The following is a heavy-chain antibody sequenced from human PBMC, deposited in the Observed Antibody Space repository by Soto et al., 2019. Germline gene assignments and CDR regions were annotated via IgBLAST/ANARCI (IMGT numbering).Heavy chain of an antibody. CDR2: TRKQVNSYTT. J-gene: IGHJ6*02. CDR1: GFTFRDHY. Sequence: EVQLVEFGGGLVQPGGSLRLSCVASGFTFRDHYMDWVHQAPGKGLEWVGRTRKQVNSYTTEYAASVKGRFTISRDDSKNSLYLQMNSLRTEDSDVYYCGRGAYCSSTSCYYYYGMDVWGQGTTVTVSS. V-gene: IGHV3-72*01. CDR3: GRGAYCSSTSCYYYYGMDV. D-gene: IGHD2-2*01.